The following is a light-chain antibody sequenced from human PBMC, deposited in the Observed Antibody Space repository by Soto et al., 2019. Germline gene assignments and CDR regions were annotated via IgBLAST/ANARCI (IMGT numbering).Light chain of an antibody. CDR2: RSD. V-gene: IGLV1-44*01. CDR3: AAWDESLNGRV. CDR1: SSNIRSNT. Sequence: LTQPPSASGTPGQRVTISCSGSSSNIRSNTVNWYQQLPGTAPRLLMYRSDQRPSGVPDRFSGSKSGTSASLAISGLQSENEADYYCAAWDESLNGRVFGTGTKVTVL. J-gene: IGLJ1*01.